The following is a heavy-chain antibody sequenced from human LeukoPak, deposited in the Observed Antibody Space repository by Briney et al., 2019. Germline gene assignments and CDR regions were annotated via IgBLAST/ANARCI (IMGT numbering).Heavy chain of an antibody. J-gene: IGHJ4*02. CDR2: IYYSGST. CDR3: ASGKKYYDSSGYYLPRFDY. CDR1: GGSISSYY. D-gene: IGHD3-22*01. Sequence: SETLSLTCTVSGGSISSYYWSWIRQPPGKGLEWIGYIYYSGSTNYNPSLKSRVTISVDTSKNQFSLKLSSVTAADTAVYYCASGKKYYDSSGYYLPRFDYGGQGTLVTVSS. V-gene: IGHV4-59*01.